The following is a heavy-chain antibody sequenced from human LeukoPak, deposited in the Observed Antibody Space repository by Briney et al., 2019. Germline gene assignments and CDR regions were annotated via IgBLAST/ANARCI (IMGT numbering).Heavy chain of an antibody. J-gene: IGHJ5*01. V-gene: IGHV1-24*01. CDR1: GYSLSELS. CDR3: ATEKDLLLDS. D-gene: IGHD1-26*01. CDR2: FDPGDDET. Sequence: ASVKVSCKVSGYSLSELSTHWVRQAPGQGLEWMGGFDPGDDETIYAQRFQGRVTMTEDTSTDTAYLELSSLRSEDTAVYFCATEKDLLLDSWGQGTPVTVSS.